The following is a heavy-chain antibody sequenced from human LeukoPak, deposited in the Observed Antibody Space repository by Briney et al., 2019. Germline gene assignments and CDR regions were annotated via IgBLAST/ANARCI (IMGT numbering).Heavy chain of an antibody. Sequence: PSQTLSLTCTVSGGSISSGDYYWSWNRQPPGKGLEWIGYISYSGSTYYNPSLKTRVTISVDTSKHQFCLKLSSVTAADTAVYYCARYCSSTSCYYFDYWGQGTLVTGSS. J-gene: IGHJ4*02. CDR2: ISYSGST. CDR3: ARYCSSTSCYYFDY. V-gene: IGHV4-30-4*01. D-gene: IGHD2-2*01. CDR1: GGSISSGDYY.